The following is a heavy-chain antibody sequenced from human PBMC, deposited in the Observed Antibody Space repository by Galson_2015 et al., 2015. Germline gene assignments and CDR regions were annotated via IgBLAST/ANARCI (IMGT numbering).Heavy chain of an antibody. J-gene: IGHJ4*02. Sequence: SLRLSCAVSGFSFSNYAMHWVRQAPGKGLEYVSGIRSNGGSTTHADSVKGRFTISRDNAKNSLYLQMNSLRDEDTAVYYCARDPWRGSYKVFYFDYWGQGTLVTVSS. CDR1: GFSFSNYA. D-gene: IGHD1-26*01. CDR2: IRSNGGST. V-gene: IGHV3-64*04. CDR3: ARDPWRGSYKVFYFDY.